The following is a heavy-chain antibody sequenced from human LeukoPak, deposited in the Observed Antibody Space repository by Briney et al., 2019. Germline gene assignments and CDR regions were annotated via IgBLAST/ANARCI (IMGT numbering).Heavy chain of an antibody. V-gene: IGHV3-23*01. D-gene: IGHD4-4*01. CDR1: GFTFNNFA. J-gene: IGHJ4*02. Sequence: GGSLRLSCAASGFTFNNFAMNWARQAPGKGLEWVSAISGRGDTIFYADSVKGRFTISRDNSRNTLFLQMNSLRAEDSATYYCAKTDFSTGPYDYWGQGTLVTVSS. CDR3: AKTDFSTGPYDY. CDR2: ISGRGDTI.